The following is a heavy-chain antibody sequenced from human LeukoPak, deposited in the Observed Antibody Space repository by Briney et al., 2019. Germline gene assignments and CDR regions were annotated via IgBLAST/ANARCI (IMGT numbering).Heavy chain of an antibody. V-gene: IGHV3-30-3*01. CDR3: ARDWGRRYSSGWYGDFDY. Sequence: PGGSLRLSCAASGFTFSSYAMHWVRQAPGKGLEWVAVISYDGSNKYYADSVKGRFTIPRDNSKNTLYLQMNSLRPEDTAVYYCARDWGRRYSSGWYGDFDYWGQGTLVTVSS. D-gene: IGHD6-19*01. CDR1: GFTFSSYA. J-gene: IGHJ4*02. CDR2: ISYDGSNK.